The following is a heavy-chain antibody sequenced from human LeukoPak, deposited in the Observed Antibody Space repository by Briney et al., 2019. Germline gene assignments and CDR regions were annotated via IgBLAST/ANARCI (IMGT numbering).Heavy chain of an antibody. CDR2: ISYDGSNK. J-gene: IGHJ4*02. V-gene: IGHV3-30*18. CDR3: AKDIYYDSSGPFDY. D-gene: IGHD3-22*01. CDR1: GFTFSSYG. Sequence: GGSLRLSCAASGFTFSSYGMHWVRQAPGKGLEWVAVISYDGSNKYYADSVKGRFTISRDNSKNTLYLQMNSLRAEDTAVYYCAKDIYYDSSGPFDYWGQGTLVTVSS.